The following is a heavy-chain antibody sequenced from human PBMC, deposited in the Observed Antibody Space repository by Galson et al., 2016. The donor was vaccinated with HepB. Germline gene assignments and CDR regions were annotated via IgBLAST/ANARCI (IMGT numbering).Heavy chain of an antibody. CDR2: ISLSGTT. J-gene: IGHJ4*02. V-gene: IGHV4-34*01. D-gene: IGHD3-16*01. CDR3: ASGRGWRLGGLPSKRYSLDS. Sequence: LSLTCAVYGASFSGYYWSWIRQAPGKGLEWIGEISLSGTTNYKQSLKSRVNISIDTSRNQFSLKIASVTAADTAVYYCASGRGWRLGGLPSKRYSLDSWGQGTLVTVST. CDR1: GASFSGYY.